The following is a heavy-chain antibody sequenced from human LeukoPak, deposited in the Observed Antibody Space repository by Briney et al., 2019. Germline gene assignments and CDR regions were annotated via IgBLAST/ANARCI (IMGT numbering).Heavy chain of an antibody. J-gene: IGHJ4*02. CDR3: ARDLYYDSSGYYLGC. CDR1: GFTFSDYY. V-gene: IGHV3-11*01. D-gene: IGHD3-22*01. Sequence: GGSLRLSCAASGFTFSDYYMSWIRQAPGKGLEWVSYISSSGSTIYYADSVKGRFTISRDNAKNSLYLQMNSLRAEDTAVYYCARDLYYDSSGYYLGCWGQGTLVTVSS. CDR2: ISSSGSTI.